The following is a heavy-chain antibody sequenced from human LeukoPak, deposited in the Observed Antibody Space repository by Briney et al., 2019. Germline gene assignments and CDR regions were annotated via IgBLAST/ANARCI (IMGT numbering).Heavy chain of an antibody. Sequence: ASVKVSCKASGYTFTSYAMHWVRQAPGQRLEWMGWINAGNGNTKYSQKFQGRVTITRDTSASTAYMELSSLRSEDTAVYYCARSGTAKYRFDYWGQGTLVTVSS. V-gene: IGHV1-3*01. D-gene: IGHD2/OR15-2a*01. CDR1: GYTFTSYA. CDR2: INAGNGNT. CDR3: ARSGTAKYRFDY. J-gene: IGHJ4*02.